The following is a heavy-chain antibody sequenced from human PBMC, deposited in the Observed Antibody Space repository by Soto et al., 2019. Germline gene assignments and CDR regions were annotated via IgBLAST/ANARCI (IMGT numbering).Heavy chain of an antibody. CDR3: ARVRIAAANWFDP. V-gene: IGHV4-31*03. D-gene: IGHD6-13*01. CDR2: IYYSGST. CDR1: GGSISSGGYY. Sequence: SETLSLTCTVSGGSISSGGYYWSWIRQHPGKGLEWIGYIYYSGSTYYNPSLKSRVTISVDTPKNQFSLKLSSVTAADTAVYYCARVRIAAANWFDPWGQGTLVTVSS. J-gene: IGHJ5*02.